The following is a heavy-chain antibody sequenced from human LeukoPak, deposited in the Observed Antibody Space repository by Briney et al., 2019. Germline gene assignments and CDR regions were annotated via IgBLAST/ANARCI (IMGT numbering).Heavy chain of an antibody. J-gene: IGHJ4*02. CDR2: INPRSGGT. V-gene: IGHV1-2*02. Sequence: ASVKVSCKASGYTFTANYMHWVRQAPGQGLEWMGWINPRSGGTNYGEKFRGRVTMTRVTSITTAYMELSSLRFDDTAVYYCARGSGTSWFDYWGQGTLVTVSS. D-gene: IGHD2-2*01. CDR1: GYTFTANY. CDR3: ARGSGTSWFDY.